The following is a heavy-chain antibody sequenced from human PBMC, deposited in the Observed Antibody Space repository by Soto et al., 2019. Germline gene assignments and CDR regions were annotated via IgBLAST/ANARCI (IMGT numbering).Heavy chain of an antibody. CDR3: VCRVSYIS. J-gene: IGHJ5*02. CDR1: GFTFNNYA. V-gene: IGHV3-64D*08. CDR2: IGNNGIT. Sequence: HPGGSLRLSCSASGFTFNNYAIHWVRQAPGKGLEHVSAIGNNGITYYTDSVKGRFSISRDNSKSTVVLQMSSLRTEDTAVYYCVCRVSYISWGQGTLVTVSS. D-gene: IGHD5-18*01.